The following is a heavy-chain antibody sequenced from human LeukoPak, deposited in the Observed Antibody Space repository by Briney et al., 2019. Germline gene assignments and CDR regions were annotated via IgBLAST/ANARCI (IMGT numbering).Heavy chain of an antibody. Sequence: PGGSLRLSCAASGFTFSSYAMHWVRQAPGKGLEWVAVISYDGSNKYYADSVKGRFTISRDNSKNTLYLQMNSLRAEDTAVYYCTRGIDSSWYPNDWFDPWGQGTLVTVSS. J-gene: IGHJ5*02. V-gene: IGHV3-30-3*01. CDR1: GFTFSSYA. CDR2: ISYDGSNK. D-gene: IGHD6-13*01. CDR3: TRGIDSSWYPNDWFDP.